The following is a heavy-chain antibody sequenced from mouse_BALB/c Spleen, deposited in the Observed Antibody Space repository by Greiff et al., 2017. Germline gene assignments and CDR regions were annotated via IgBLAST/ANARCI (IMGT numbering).Heavy chain of an antibody. Sequence: EVKLMESGGGLVQPGGSLRLSCATSGFTFTDYYMSWVRQPPGKALEWLGFIRNKANGYTTEYSASVKGRFTISRDNSQSILYLQMNTLRAEDSATYYCARGGSSFDYWGQGTTLTVSS. CDR1: GFTFTDYY. J-gene: IGHJ2*01. V-gene: IGHV7-3*02. D-gene: IGHD1-1*01. CDR3: ARGGSSFDY. CDR2: IRNKANGYTT.